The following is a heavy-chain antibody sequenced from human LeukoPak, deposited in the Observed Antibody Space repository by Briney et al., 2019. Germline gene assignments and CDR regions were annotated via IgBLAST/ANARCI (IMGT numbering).Heavy chain of an antibody. Sequence: SETLSLTCTVSGGSVSSGNYYWSWIRQPPGKGLERIGYIYYSGSTNYAPSLKSRVTISVDTSKNQFSLKLSSVTAADTAVYYCARVYGSSGWYYFDYWGQGTLVTVSS. J-gene: IGHJ4*02. CDR1: GGSVSSGNYY. V-gene: IGHV4-61*01. CDR3: ARVYGSSGWYYFDY. CDR2: IYYSGST. D-gene: IGHD6-19*01.